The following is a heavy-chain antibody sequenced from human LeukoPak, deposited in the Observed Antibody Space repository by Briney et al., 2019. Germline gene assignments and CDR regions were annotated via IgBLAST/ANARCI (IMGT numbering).Heavy chain of an antibody. CDR1: GFTFDEYT. J-gene: IGHJ4*02. D-gene: IGHD5-18*01. Sequence: GGSLRLSCAASGFTFDEYTMHWVRQAPGKGLEWVSLISWDGGSTYYADSVKGRFTISRDNSKNSLYLQMNSLRTEDTALYYCAKDIGYSYGYATDYWGQGTLVTVSS. CDR3: AKDIGYSYGYATDY. CDR2: ISWDGGST. V-gene: IGHV3-43*01.